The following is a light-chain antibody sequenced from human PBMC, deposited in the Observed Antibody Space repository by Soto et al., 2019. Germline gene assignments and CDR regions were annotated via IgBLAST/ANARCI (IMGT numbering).Light chain of an antibody. J-gene: IGLJ2*01. CDR3: ISYGSSNTPVV. CDR1: SSDVGSHNT. CDR2: DVT. Sequence: HSVLTQPASVSVAPGQSITITCTGTSSDVGSHNTVSWYQQHPGKAPKLMIYDVTNRPSGVSYRFSGSKSGNTASLTISGLQAEDEADYYCISYGSSNTPVVFGVGTKLTVL. V-gene: IGLV2-14*01.